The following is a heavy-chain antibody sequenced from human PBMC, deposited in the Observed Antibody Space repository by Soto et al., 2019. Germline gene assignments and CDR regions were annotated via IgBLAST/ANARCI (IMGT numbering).Heavy chain of an antibody. D-gene: IGHD4-17*01. V-gene: IGHV1-18*04. CDR2: ISAYNGNT. CDR3: ARDRIVGGDRFAYNWFDP. CDR1: GYTFTSYG. J-gene: IGHJ5*02. Sequence: ASVKVSCKASGYTFTSYGISWVRQAPGQGLEWMGWISAYNGNTNYAQKLQGRVTMTTDTSTSTAYMELRSLRSDDTAVYYCARDRIVGGDRFAYNWFDPWGQATPVIVSS.